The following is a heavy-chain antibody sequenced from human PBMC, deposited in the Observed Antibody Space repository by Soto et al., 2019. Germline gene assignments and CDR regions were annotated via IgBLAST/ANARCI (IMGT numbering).Heavy chain of an antibody. J-gene: IGHJ4*02. V-gene: IGHV3-23*01. D-gene: IGHD3-16*01. CDR3: AKGRTFFDF. Sequence: EVHLLESGGGLVQPGGSLSLSCAASGFAFSDYPITWVRQPPGKGLEWVSDISDGDGATHYACSVKGRLTISRDDSKNTLYLQMDSLRAEDAAVYYCAKGRTFFDFWGQGTLVTVSS. CDR1: GFAFSDYP. CDR2: ISDGDGAT.